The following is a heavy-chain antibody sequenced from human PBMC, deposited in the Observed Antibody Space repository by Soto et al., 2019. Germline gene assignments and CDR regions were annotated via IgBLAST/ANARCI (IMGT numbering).Heavy chain of an antibody. CDR2: IYYSGST. Sequence: SETLSLTCTVSGGSISSGDYYWRCIRQPPGKGLEWIGYIYYSGSTYYNPSLKSRVTISVDTSKNQFSLKLSSVTAADTAVYYCARDAPWGYMVRGVRSYWGQGTLVTVSS. CDR3: ARDAPWGYMVRGVRSY. D-gene: IGHD3-10*01. J-gene: IGHJ4*02. V-gene: IGHV4-30-4*01. CDR1: GGSISSGDYY.